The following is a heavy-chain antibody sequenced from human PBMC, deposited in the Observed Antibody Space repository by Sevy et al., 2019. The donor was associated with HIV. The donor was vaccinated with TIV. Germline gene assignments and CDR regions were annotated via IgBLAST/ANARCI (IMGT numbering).Heavy chain of an antibody. J-gene: IGHJ4*02. V-gene: IGHV4-39*01. CDR2: IYHSRST. CDR3: ARHSFEHGYRPDYVDY. Sequence: SETLSLTCSVSGGSITSKNYFWAWIRQSPGKGLEWIGSIYHSRSTYHSPSLQSRVGISLDTSRRHFSLKLSSVTATDTAVYYCARHSFEHGYRPDYVDYWSQGTLVTVSS. CDR1: GGSITSKNYF. D-gene: IGHD5-18*01.